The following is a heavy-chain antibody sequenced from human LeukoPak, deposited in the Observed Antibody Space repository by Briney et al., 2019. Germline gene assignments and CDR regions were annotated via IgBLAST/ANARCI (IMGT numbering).Heavy chain of an antibody. CDR1: GYTFTGYY. J-gene: IGHJ4*02. V-gene: IGHV1-2*02. CDR2: INPNSGGR. D-gene: IGHD5-18*01. Sequence: ASVKVSCKASGYTFTGYYLHWVRQAPGQGLEWMGWINPNSGGRNYAQNFQGRVTMTRDTSISTAYMELSRLTSDDTAVYYCARGTQSPWIQLWPFDYWGQGTLVTVSS. CDR3: ARGTQSPWIQLWPFDY.